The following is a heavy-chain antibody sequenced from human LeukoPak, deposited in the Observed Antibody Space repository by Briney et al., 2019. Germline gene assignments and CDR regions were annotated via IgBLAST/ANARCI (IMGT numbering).Heavy chain of an antibody. CDR3: ASISRYDSSGYYTD. CDR2: ISAYSGNT. Sequence: ASVKVSCKASGYTFTSYGISWVRQAPGQGLEWMGWISAYSGNTNYAQKFQGRVTMTTDTSTSTVYMELRSLTSDDTAVYYCASISRYDSSGYYTDWGQGTLVTVSS. CDR1: GYTFTSYG. V-gene: IGHV1-18*01. D-gene: IGHD3-22*01. J-gene: IGHJ4*02.